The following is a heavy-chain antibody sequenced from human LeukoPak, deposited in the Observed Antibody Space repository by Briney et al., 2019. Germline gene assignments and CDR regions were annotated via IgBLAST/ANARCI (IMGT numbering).Heavy chain of an antibody. CDR2: FDPEDGET. Sequence: ASVKVSCKVSGYTLTELSMHWVRQAPGKGLEWMGGFDPEDGETIYAQEFQGRVTMTEDTSTDTAYMELSSLRSEDTAVYYCATRLGVHTRENWFDPWGQGTLVTVSS. V-gene: IGHV1-24*01. J-gene: IGHJ5*02. CDR3: ATRLGVHTRENWFDP. CDR1: GYTLTELS. D-gene: IGHD2-8*01.